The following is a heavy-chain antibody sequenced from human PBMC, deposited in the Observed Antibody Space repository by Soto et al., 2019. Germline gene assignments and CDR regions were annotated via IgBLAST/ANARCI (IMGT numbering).Heavy chain of an antibody. CDR3: ERDSGDYPDY. CDR2: ISSTSTTL. Sequence: EVQLVESGGGLVQPGESLRLSCVVSGFNFRAYSMNWVRQAPGKGLEWISYISSTSTTLYYADSVKGRFTISRDTDQKSLFLQMNSLRAEDTAVYYCERDSGDYPDYWGQGTQVTVSS. CDR1: GFNFRAYS. D-gene: IGHD4-17*01. V-gene: IGHV3-48*01. J-gene: IGHJ4*02.